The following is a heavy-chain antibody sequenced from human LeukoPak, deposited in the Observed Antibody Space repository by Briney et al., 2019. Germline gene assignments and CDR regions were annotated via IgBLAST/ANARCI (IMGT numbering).Heavy chain of an antibody. V-gene: IGHV1-18*01. J-gene: IGHJ3*02. Sequence: ASVKVSCKASGYTFTSYGISWVRQAPGQGLEWMGGIIPIFGTANYAQKLQGRVTMTTDTSTSTAYMELRSLRSDDTAVYYCAREFGRTHAFDIWGQGTMVTVSS. CDR1: GYTFTSYG. D-gene: IGHD3-16*01. CDR3: AREFGRTHAFDI. CDR2: IIPIFGTA.